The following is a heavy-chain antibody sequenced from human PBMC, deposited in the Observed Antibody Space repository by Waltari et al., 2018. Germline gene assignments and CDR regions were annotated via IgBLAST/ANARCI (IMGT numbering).Heavy chain of an antibody. CDR1: GFTFSGSA. CDR2: IRSKANSDAK. V-gene: IGHV3-73*02. CDR3: WVPSIGYCSSTSCYGVDV. D-gene: IGHD2-2*01. J-gene: IGHJ6*02. Sequence: EVQLVESGGGLVQPGGSLKLSCAASGFTFSGSAMHWVRQASGKGLEWVGRIRSKANSDAKAEAASVKGRFTISRDDSKNTAYLQMNSLKTEDTAVYYCWVPSIGYCSSTSCYGVDVWGQGTTVTVSS.